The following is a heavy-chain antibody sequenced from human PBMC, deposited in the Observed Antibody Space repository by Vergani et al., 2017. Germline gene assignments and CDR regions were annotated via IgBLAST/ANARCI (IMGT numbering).Heavy chain of an antibody. D-gene: IGHD6-13*01. CDR1: GFTFSSYA. Sequence: EVQLLESGGGLVQPGGSLRLSCAASGFTFSSYAMSWVRQAPGKGLEWVSAISGSGGSTYYADSVKGRFTISRDNSKNTLYLQMNSLRAEDTAVYYCAKASSAFPSSSWRHFDYWGQGTLVTVSS. V-gene: IGHV3-23*01. CDR2: ISGSGGST. J-gene: IGHJ4*02. CDR3: AKASSAFPSSSWRHFDY.